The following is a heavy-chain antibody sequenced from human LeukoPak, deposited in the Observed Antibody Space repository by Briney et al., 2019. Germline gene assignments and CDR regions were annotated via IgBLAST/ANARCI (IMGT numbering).Heavy chain of an antibody. V-gene: IGHV4-59*01. D-gene: IGHD5-24*01. CDR3: ARGDLPFDY. J-gene: IGHJ4*02. Sequence: SETLSLTCTVSGGSLSSYYWNWIRQHPGKGLEWIGYIYYTGSTNYNPSVMSRVTMSVDRSKNQFSLKLNSVTAADTAVYYCARGDLPFDYWGQGTLVTVSS. CDR2: IYYTGST. CDR1: GGSLSSYY.